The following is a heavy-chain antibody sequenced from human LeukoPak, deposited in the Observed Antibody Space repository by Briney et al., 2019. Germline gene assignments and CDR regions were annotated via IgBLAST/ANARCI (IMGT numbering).Heavy chain of an antibody. Sequence: GGSLRLSCAASGFTFSSYGMHWVRQAPGKGLEWVAVISYDGRNKYYADSVKGRFTISRDSSKNTLYLQMNSLRAEDTALYYCARGSMGGPRAFDIWGQGTMVTVSS. J-gene: IGHJ3*02. CDR1: GFTFSSYG. CDR2: ISYDGRNK. D-gene: IGHD2-15*01. CDR3: ARGSMGGPRAFDI. V-gene: IGHV3-30*03.